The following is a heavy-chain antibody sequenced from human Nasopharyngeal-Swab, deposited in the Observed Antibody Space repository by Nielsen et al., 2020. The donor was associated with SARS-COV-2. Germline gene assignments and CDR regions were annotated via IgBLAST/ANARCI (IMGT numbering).Heavy chain of an antibody. V-gene: IGHV3-21*01. Sequence: GESQQISCAASGFTFSSYSMNWVRQAPGKGLEWVSSISSSSSYIYYADSVKGRFTISRDNAKNSLYLQMNSLRAEDTAVYYCARGQAGYCSSTSCYPYYYYYYMDVWGKGTTVTVS. CDR1: GFTFSSYS. J-gene: IGHJ6*03. D-gene: IGHD2-2*01. CDR2: ISSSSSYI. CDR3: ARGQAGYCSSTSCYPYYYYYYMDV.